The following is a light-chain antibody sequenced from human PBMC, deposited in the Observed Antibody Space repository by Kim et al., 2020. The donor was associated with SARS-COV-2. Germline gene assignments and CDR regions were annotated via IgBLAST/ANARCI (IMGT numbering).Light chain of an antibody. CDR2: DAS. CDR1: KDIRKV. J-gene: IGKJ5*01. Sequence: SVGESVTITCQARKDIRKVLNWYQHKPGKAPELLISDASTLRTGVPSRFRGSASGTHFTFTISNLQPEDIATYYCQQYNNLQAITFGQGTRLEIK. CDR3: QQYNNLQAIT. V-gene: IGKV1-33*01.